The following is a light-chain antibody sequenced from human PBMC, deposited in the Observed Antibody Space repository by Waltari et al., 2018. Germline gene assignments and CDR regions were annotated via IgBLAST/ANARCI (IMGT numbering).Light chain of an antibody. J-gene: IGKJ1*01. Sequence: IVLTQSPGTLSLSPGERATLSCRASQSVSRTLAWYQQKPGQAPRLLIYGASTRAAGIPDRFSGSGSGTDFRLTISRLEPEDFAVYYCQHYVRLPVTFGQGTK. CDR1: QSVSRT. CDR3: QHYVRLPVT. CDR2: GAS. V-gene: IGKV3-20*01.